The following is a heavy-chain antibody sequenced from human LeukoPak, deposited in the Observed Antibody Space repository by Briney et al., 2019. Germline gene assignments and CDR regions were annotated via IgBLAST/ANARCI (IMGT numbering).Heavy chain of an antibody. CDR3: AKGRWTEVDAFDI. CDR2: IYYTET. V-gene: IGHV4-59*02. CDR1: GGSVSDYY. J-gene: IGHJ3*02. D-gene: IGHD1-1*01. Sequence: SETLSLTCTVSGGSVSDYYWSWIRQSPGKGLEWIGYIYYTETSYNPSLKSRVTISADTSKNQFSLKLYSVTAADTAVYYCAKGRWTEVDAFDIWGQGTMVTVSS.